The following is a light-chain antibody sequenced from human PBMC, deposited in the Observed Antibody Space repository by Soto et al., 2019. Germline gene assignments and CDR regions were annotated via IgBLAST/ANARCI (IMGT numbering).Light chain of an antibody. V-gene: IGKV1-5*01. CDR1: QSISSW. CDR2: DAS. CDR3: QQYNDHST. Sequence: DIQMTQSPSTLSASVGDRVTITCRASQSISSWLAWYQQKPGGAPKLLIYDASTLYSGVPSRFSGSRSETEFTLTINSLQPDDFATYYCQQYNDHSTFGQGTKVDIK. J-gene: IGKJ1*01.